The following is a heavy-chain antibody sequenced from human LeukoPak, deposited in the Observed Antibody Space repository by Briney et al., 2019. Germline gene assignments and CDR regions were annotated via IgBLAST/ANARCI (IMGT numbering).Heavy chain of an antibody. CDR1: GGSISSSSYY. CDR3: AIIAAGWFDP. V-gene: IGHV4-39*01. Sequence: PSETLSLTCTDSGGSISSSSYYGGWIRQPPGKGLEWIGSIYYSGSTYYNPSLKSRVTISVDTSKNQFSLKLSSVTAADTAVYYCAIIAAGWFDPWGQGTLVTVSS. J-gene: IGHJ5*02. CDR2: IYYSGST. D-gene: IGHD6-13*01.